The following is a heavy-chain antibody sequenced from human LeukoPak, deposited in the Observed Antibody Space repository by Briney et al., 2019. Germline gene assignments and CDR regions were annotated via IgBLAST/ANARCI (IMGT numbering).Heavy chain of an antibody. J-gene: IGHJ6*02. V-gene: IGHV3-9*01. CDR3: AKDRAAAVVYGMDV. Sequence: GGSLRLSCAASGFTFDDYAMHWVWQAPGKGLEWVSGISWNSGSIGYADSVKGRFTISRDNAKNSLYLQMNSLRAEDTALYYCAKDRAAAVVYGMDVWGQGTTVTVSS. CDR2: ISWNSGSI. CDR1: GFTFDDYA. D-gene: IGHD6-25*01.